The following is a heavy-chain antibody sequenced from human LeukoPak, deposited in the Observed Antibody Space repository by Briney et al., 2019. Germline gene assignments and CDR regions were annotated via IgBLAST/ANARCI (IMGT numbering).Heavy chain of an antibody. CDR1: GFTFSSYA. V-gene: IGHV3-9*03. CDR3: AKDTCSSTSCYTTAFDI. D-gene: IGHD2-2*02. Sequence: PGGSLRLSCAASGFTFSSYAMSWVRQAPGKGLEWVSGISWNSGSIGYADSVKGRFTISRDNAKNSLYLQMNSLRAEDMALYYCAKDTCSSTSCYTTAFDIWGQGTMVTVSS. CDR2: ISWNSGSI. J-gene: IGHJ3*02.